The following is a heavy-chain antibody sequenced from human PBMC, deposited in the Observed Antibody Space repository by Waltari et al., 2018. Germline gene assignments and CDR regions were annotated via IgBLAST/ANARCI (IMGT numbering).Heavy chain of an antibody. CDR2: ILSDGSNK. CDR3: AKDRRIVGVPGGGFDP. CDR1: GFTFSSYG. J-gene: IGHJ5*02. V-gene: IGHV3-30*02. D-gene: IGHD1-26*01. Sequence: QVQLVESGGGVVQPGGSLRLSCAASGFTFSSYGMHWVRQAPGKGLEWVAFILSDGSNKFYAASVKGRFTISRDNSKNTLYLQVNNLRAEDTAVYYCAKDRRIVGVPGGGFDPWGQGTLVTVSS.